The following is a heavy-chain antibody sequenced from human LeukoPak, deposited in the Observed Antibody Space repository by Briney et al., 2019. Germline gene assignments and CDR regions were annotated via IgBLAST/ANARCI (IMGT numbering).Heavy chain of an antibody. J-gene: IGHJ4*02. D-gene: IGHD6-19*01. CDR1: GYTFTGYY. CDR3: ARAREWLATYYFDY. Sequence: GASVKVSCKASGYTFTGYYMHWVRQAPGQGLEWMGWINPNSGGTNYAQKFQGRVTMTRDTSISTAYTELSRLRSDDTAVYYCARAREWLATYYFDYWGQGTLVTVSS. CDR2: INPNSGGT. V-gene: IGHV1-2*02.